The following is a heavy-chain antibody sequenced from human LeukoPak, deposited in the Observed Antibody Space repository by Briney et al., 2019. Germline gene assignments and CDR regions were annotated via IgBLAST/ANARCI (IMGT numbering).Heavy chain of an antibody. CDR2: VRGHNGNT. CDR1: GYTFSSSA. V-gene: IGHV1-18*01. D-gene: IGHD3-10*01. J-gene: IGHJ5*02. CDR3: ARTGHVDGLGAS. Sequence: ASVTVSGKTSGYTFSSSAIRWVRQAPGQDLEWMGWVRGHNGNTKYADKFQGRVTMTTEPSTTTVNMELRSLRSDDTAVYFCARTGHVDGLGASWGKGTLVTISS.